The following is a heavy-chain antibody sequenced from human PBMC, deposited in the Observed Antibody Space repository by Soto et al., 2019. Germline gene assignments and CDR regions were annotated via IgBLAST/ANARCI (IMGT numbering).Heavy chain of an antibody. CDR3: ARATGWEL. V-gene: IGHV3-33*01. CDR2: IWYDGSNK. CDR1: GFTFSSYG. Sequence: QVQLVESGGGVVQPGRSLRLSCAASGFTFSSYGMHWVRQAPGKGLEWVAVIWYDGSNKYYADSVKGRFTISRDNSKNTRDLQMNSLRAEDTAVYYGARATGWELWGQGTLVTVSS. J-gene: IGHJ4*02. D-gene: IGHD1-26*01.